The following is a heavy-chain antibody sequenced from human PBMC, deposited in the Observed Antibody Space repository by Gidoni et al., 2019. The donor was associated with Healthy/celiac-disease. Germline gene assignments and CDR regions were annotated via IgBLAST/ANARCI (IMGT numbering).Heavy chain of an antibody. CDR1: GVTFNSYG. V-gene: IGHV3-33*01. J-gene: IGHJ4*02. CDR2: IWYDGSNK. D-gene: IGHD5-18*01. Sequence: QVQMVESGGGVVQPGRSLRLSCAASGVTFNSYGMHWVRQAPGKGLEWVAVIWYDGSNKYYAASVKGRFTISRDNSKNTLYLQMNSLRAEDTAVYYCARERGLLDLFDYWGQVTLVTVSS. CDR3: ARERGLLDLFDY.